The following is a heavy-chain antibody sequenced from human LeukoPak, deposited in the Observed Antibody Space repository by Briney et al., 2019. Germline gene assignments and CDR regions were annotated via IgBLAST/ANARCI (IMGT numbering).Heavy chain of an antibody. CDR3: VRDGEDGWNDLAC. CDR2: INQGGSEK. V-gene: IGHV3-7*03. Sequence: GGSLRLSCAASGFSFNNYWMNWVRQAPGKGLEWVANINQGGSEKYYVNSVKGRFTISRDNAKDSLYLQMGSLRAEDTAVYYCVRDGEDGWNDLACWGQGTLVTVSS. D-gene: IGHD1-1*01. J-gene: IGHJ4*02. CDR1: GFSFNNYW.